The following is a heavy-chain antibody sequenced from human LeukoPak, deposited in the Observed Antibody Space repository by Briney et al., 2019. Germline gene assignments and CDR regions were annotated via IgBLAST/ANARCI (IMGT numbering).Heavy chain of an antibody. CDR1: RYTFTSYR. Sequence: ASVTVSCKASRYTFTSYRINWVRPAAGRGLEWMGIINLSGGSTIYAQKFQGRITMTRDTSTSTVYMELSSLRSEDTAVYYCARSKTIFGVVMPGDPFSGSRDWGQGTLVTVSS. V-gene: IGHV1-46*01. D-gene: IGHD3-3*01. CDR3: ARSKTIFGVVMPGDPFSGSRD. J-gene: IGHJ4*02. CDR2: INLSGGST.